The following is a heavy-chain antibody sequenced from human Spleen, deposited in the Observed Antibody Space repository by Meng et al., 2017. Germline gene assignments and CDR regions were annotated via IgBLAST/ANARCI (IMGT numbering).Heavy chain of an antibody. J-gene: IGHJ3*02. Sequence: GESLKISCAASGFTFSAYEMIWVRQAPGKGLEWVSYIDSGKTIHYADSVKGRFTISRDDARNSLYLQMNSLRAEDTAVYYCARAYYYGSGSLSGAFDIWGQGTMVTVSS. CDR1: GFTFSAYE. V-gene: IGHV3-48*03. CDR3: ARAYYYGSGSLSGAFDI. CDR2: IDSGKTI. D-gene: IGHD3-10*01.